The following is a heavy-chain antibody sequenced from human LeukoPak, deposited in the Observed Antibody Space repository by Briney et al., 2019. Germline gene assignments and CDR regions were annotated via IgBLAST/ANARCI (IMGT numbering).Heavy chain of an antibody. CDR2: IKQDGSEK. Sequence: GGSLRLSCAASGFTFSSYWMSWVRQAPGKGLEWVANIKQDGSEKYYVDSVKGRFTISRDNSKNTLYLQMNSLRAEDTAIYYCAKAPMGDSSGSPSYWGQGTLVTVSS. CDR3: AKAPMGDSSGSPSY. J-gene: IGHJ4*02. CDR1: GFTFSSYW. D-gene: IGHD3-22*01. V-gene: IGHV3-7*03.